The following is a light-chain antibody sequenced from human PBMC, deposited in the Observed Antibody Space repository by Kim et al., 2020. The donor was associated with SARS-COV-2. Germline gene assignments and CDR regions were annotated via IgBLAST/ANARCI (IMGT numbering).Light chain of an antibody. V-gene: IGLV1-47*01. J-gene: IGLJ2*01. Sequence: QSVLTQPPSTSGTPGQRVTFSCSGSRSNIGSNLVSWYLHLPGTAPKLLIYGGNQRPSGVPDRFSGSQSGTAASLVISGLRSEDEADYYCASWDDNLSGLLFGGGTQLTVL. CDR2: GGN. CDR1: RSNIGSNL. CDR3: ASWDDNLSGLL.